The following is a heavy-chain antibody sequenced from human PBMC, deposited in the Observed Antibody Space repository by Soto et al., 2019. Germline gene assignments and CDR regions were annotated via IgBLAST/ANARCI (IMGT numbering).Heavy chain of an antibody. D-gene: IGHD6-13*01. CDR1: GYTFTGYY. Sequence: ASVKVSCKASGYTFTGYYRHWVRQAPGQGLEWMGIINPSGGSTSYAQKFQGRVTMTRDTSTSTVYMELSSLRSEDTAVYYCARDRSGIFEQQLGLRLFDYWGQGTLVTVSS. V-gene: IGHV1-46*01. CDR3: ARDRSGIFEQQLGLRLFDY. CDR2: INPSGGST. J-gene: IGHJ4*02.